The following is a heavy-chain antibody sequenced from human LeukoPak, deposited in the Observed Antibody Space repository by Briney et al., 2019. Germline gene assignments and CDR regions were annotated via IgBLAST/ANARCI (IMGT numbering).Heavy chain of an antibody. CDR3: AKMGVEKDDSSGYSHDY. CDR1: GFTFSSYA. J-gene: IGHJ4*02. V-gene: IGHV3-23*01. D-gene: IGHD3-22*01. CDR2: ISGSGGST. Sequence: PGGSLRLSCAASGFTFSSYAMSWVRQAPGKGLEGVSPISGSGGSTYYADSVKGRFTISRDNSKNTLCLQMNSLRAEDTAVYYCAKMGVEKDDSSGYSHDYWGQGTLVTVSS.